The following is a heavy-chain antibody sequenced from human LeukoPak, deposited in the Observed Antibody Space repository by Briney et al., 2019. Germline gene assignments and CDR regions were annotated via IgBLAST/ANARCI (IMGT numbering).Heavy chain of an antibody. CDR3: ARGPYYDFWSGYLPLNNNWFDP. Sequence: ASVKVSCKASGGTFSSYAISWVRQAPGQGLEWMGGIIPIFGTANYAQKFQGRVTITADESTSTAYMELSSLRSEDTAVYYCARGPYYDFWSGYLPLNNNWFDPWGQGTLVAVSS. CDR1: GGTFSSYA. D-gene: IGHD3-3*01. J-gene: IGHJ5*02. V-gene: IGHV1-69*13. CDR2: IIPIFGTA.